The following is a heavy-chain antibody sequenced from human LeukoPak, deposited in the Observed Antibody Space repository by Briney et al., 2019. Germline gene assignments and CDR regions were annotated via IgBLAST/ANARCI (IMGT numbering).Heavy chain of an antibody. J-gene: IGHJ5*01. Sequence: GGSLRLSCAASGFTYSHYGMHWGRQAPGKGLEWVAVIWSDGTQKYYGDAVKGRFTISRDNSMKTLFLQMNSLRGDDTAVYYCAKDAQRGFDYSNSLESWGQGTLVTVSS. D-gene: IGHD4-11*01. V-gene: IGHV3-33*06. CDR1: GFTYSHYG. CDR2: IWSDGTQK. CDR3: AKDAQRGFDYSNSLES.